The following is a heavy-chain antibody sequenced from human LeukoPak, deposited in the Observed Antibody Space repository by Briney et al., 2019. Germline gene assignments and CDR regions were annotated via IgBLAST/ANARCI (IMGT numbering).Heavy chain of an antibody. V-gene: IGHV3-23*01. J-gene: IGHJ6*03. D-gene: IGHD3-16*01. Sequence: GSLRLSCAASGFTFSSYAMSWVRQAPGKGLEWVSAISGSGGSTYYADSVKGRFTISRDNSKNTLYLQMNSLRAEDTAVYYCAKDSLGHYYYYYYMDVWGKGTTVTVSS. CDR2: ISGSGGST. CDR3: AKDSLGHYYYYYYMDV. CDR1: GFTFSSYA.